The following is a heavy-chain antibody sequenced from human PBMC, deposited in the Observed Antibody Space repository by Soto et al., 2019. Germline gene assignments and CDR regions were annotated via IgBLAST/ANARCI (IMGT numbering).Heavy chain of an antibody. Sequence: QVQLVESGGGVGQPGTSLRLSCKASGFIFRDYLIHWVRQAPGKGLEWLAVLSFDGTAEYYADSTRGRFTISRDIPKSTTYLVINNVRREDTAMYYCARVDTRLQSMEVLEYWGQGTLVTVPS. V-gene: IGHV3-30*03. CDR1: GFIFRDYL. J-gene: IGHJ4*02. CDR3: ARVDTRLQSMEVLEY. CDR2: LSFDGTAE. D-gene: IGHD2-21*02.